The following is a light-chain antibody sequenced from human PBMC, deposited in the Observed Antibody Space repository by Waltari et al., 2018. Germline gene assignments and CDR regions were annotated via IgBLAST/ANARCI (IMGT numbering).Light chain of an antibody. Sequence: AIRMTQSPSSFSASIGDRVTITWRASQGISSYLAWYQQKPGKAPKLLIYAASTLQSGVPPRFSGSGSGTDFTLTISCLQSEDFATYYCQHYYISPWTFGQGTKVEIK. CDR1: QGISSY. V-gene: IGKV1-8*01. CDR3: QHYYISPWT. J-gene: IGKJ1*01. CDR2: AAS.